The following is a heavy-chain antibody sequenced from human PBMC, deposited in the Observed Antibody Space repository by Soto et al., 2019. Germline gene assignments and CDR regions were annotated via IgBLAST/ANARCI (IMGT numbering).Heavy chain of an antibody. D-gene: IGHD2-15*01. CDR2: MYHSGSS. V-gene: IGHV4-59*08. CDR1: GGSVSNYY. Sequence: SETLSLTCTVSGGSVSNYYWSWIRQPPGKGLEWIGYMYHSGSSNYNPSLKSRVTISVDMSKNQFSLKLNSVTAADTAVYYCARHFTGYCSGGSCPYYFDSWGHGTLVTVSS. CDR3: ARHFTGYCSGGSCPYYFDS. J-gene: IGHJ4*01.